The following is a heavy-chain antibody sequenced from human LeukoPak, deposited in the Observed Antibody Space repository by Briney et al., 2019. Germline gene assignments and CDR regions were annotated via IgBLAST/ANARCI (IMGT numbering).Heavy chain of an antibody. Sequence: GESLKISCKGSGYSFTSYWIGWVRQMPGKGLEWMGNIYPGDSDTRYSPSFQGQVTISADKSISTAYLQWSSLKASDTAMYYCATRNDFWSGYSVGGMDVWGQGTTVTVSS. CDR3: ATRNDFWSGYSVGGMDV. CDR2: IYPGDSDT. CDR1: GYSFTSYW. D-gene: IGHD3-3*01. J-gene: IGHJ6*02. V-gene: IGHV5-51*01.